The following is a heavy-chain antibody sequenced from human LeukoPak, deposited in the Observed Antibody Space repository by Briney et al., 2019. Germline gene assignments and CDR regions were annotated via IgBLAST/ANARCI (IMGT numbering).Heavy chain of an antibody. CDR1: GYTFTDYY. CDR3: ASRPIYCSGGSCYSSGSNDAFDI. Sequence: GASVKVSCKASGYTFTDYYMHWVRQAPGQGLEWMGWINPNSGVTNYAQKFQGRVTMTRDTSINTAYMELSRLRSEDTAVYYCASRPIYCSGGSCYSSGSNDAFDIWGQGTMVTVSS. J-gene: IGHJ3*02. CDR2: INPNSGVT. D-gene: IGHD2-15*01. V-gene: IGHV1-2*02.